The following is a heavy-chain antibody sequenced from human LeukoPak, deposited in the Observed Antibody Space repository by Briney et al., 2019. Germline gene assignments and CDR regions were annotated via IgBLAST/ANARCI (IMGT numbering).Heavy chain of an antibody. CDR1: GGSFSGYY. CDR3: ARDSTVIVEVPAPPGLAEKDYYYYSGMDV. J-gene: IGHJ6*04. D-gene: IGHD2-2*01. V-gene: IGHV4-34*01. CDR2: INHSGST. Sequence: SETLSLTCAVYGGSFSGYYWSWIRQPPGKGLEWIGEINHSGSTNYKPSLKSRVTISVDTSKNQFSLKLSSVTAADTAVYYCARDSTVIVEVPAPPGLAEKDYYYYSGMDVGGKGTTATVPS.